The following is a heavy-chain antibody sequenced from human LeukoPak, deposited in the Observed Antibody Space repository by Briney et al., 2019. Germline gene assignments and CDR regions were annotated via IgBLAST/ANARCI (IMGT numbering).Heavy chain of an antibody. CDR1: GFTFSSYG. CDR2: INDSGGDT. D-gene: IGHD4-23*01. Sequence: GGSLRLSCAASGFTFSSYGMSWVRQAPGKGLEWVSAINDSGGDTYYADSVKGRFTVSRDNSRNTLYLQMNSLRAEYTAVYFCAKRSDYGGHWNYFDDWGQGTLVTVSS. J-gene: IGHJ4*02. CDR3: AKRSDYGGHWNYFDD. V-gene: IGHV3-23*01.